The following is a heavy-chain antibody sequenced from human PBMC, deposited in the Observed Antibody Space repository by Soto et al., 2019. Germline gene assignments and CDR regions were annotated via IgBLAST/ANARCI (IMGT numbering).Heavy chain of an antibody. CDR3: ARDLPRAVDYAMHV. CDR1: GFTFSDYT. CDR2: ITATGSFI. J-gene: IGHJ6*02. D-gene: IGHD2-2*01. V-gene: IGHV3-21*02. Sequence: EVLLVESGGGLVKPGGPLRLSCAASGFTFSDYTMNWVHQAPGQGLEWVLHITATGSFIYHADSVKGRFTMSSDNAKNSMYLQTNSLRDGDTAVYYCARDLPRAVDYAMHVWGQRTTVTVSS.